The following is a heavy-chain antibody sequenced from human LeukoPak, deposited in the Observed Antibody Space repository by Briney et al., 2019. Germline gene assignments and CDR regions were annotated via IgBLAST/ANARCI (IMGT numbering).Heavy chain of an antibody. J-gene: IGHJ6*02. CDR1: GGTFSSYA. CDR3: ARLVPTTVVTPGYYYGMDV. CDR2: IIPIFGIA. V-gene: IGHV1-69*04. D-gene: IGHD4-23*01. Sequence: SVKVSCKASGGTFSSYAISWVRQAPGQGLEWTGRIIPIFGIANYAQKFQGRVTITADKSTSTAYMELSSLRSEDTAVYYCARLVPTTVVTPGYYYGMDVWGQGTTVTVSS.